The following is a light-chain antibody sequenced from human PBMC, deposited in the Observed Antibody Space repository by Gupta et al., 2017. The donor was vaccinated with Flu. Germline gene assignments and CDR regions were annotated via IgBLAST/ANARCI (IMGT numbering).Light chain of an antibody. CDR2: YES. Sequence: GETARITCGGNNVGSNSVHWYQQKPGQDPVLVVYYESDRPSGIPERFSCSNSGNKATPTISSVEAGDEADDYCQVWDSNSGHRVFGTGTRLSVL. CDR1: NVGSNS. V-gene: IGLV3-21*02. CDR3: QVWDSNSGHRV. J-gene: IGLJ1*01.